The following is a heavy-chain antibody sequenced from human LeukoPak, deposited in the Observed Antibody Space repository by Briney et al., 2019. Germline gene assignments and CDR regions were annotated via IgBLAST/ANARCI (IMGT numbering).Heavy chain of an antibody. CDR3: GKTTTGYSSGRYPGWPVDY. CDR1: GFTFNSYA. Sequence: GGSLRLSCAASGFTFNSYAMYWVRQAPGKGLEWVSGIFGSGGSAHYADSVKGRFTISRDNSKNTVYLQMDSLRVEDTAVYYCGKTTTGYSSGRYPGWPVDYWGQGTLVAVSS. J-gene: IGHJ4*02. CDR2: IFGSGGSA. V-gene: IGHV3-23*01. D-gene: IGHD6-19*01.